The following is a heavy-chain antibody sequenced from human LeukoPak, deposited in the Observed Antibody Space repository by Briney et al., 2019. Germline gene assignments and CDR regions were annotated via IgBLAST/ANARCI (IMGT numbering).Heavy chain of an antibody. CDR3: ARKSFDTAMVPNFDY. CDR2: IIPIFGTA. V-gene: IGHV1-69*13. Sequence: SVKVSCKASGGTFSSYAISWVRQAPGQGLEWMGGIIPIFGTANYAQKFQGRVTITADESTSTAYMELSSLRSEDTAVYYCARKSFDTAMVPNFDYWGQGTLVTVSS. D-gene: IGHD5-18*01. CDR1: GGTFSSYA. J-gene: IGHJ4*02.